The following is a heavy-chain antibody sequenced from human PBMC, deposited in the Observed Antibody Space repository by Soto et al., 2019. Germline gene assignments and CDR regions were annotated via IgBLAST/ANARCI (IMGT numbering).Heavy chain of an antibody. CDR3: ARDRLTLGYGSGGSCYSDAFDY. CDR1: GYTFTSYA. V-gene: IGHV1-3*01. Sequence: ASVKVSCKASGYTFTSYAMHWVRQAPGQRLEWMGWINAGNGNTKYSQKFQGRVTITRDTSASTAYMELSSLRSEDTAVYYCARDRLTLGYGSGGSCYSDAFDYWGQGTLVTVSS. CDR2: INAGNGNT. D-gene: IGHD2-15*01. J-gene: IGHJ4*02.